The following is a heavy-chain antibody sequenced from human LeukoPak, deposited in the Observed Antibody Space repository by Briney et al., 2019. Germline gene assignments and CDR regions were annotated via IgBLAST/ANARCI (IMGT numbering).Heavy chain of an antibody. V-gene: IGHV4-4*07. CDR2: IYTSGST. J-gene: IGHJ4*02. D-gene: IGHD1-26*01. Sequence: SETLSLTCTVSGGSISSNYWSWNRQPAGKGLEWIGRIYTSGSTNYHPSLKSRVTMSVDTSKNQFSLKLSSVTAADTAVYYCRGGSYVGGYDYWGQGTLVTVSS. CDR1: GGSISSNY. CDR3: RGGSYVGGYDY.